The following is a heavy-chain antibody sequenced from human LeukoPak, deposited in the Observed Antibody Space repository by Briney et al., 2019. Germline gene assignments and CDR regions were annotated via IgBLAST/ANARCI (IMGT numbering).Heavy chain of an antibody. J-gene: IGHJ3*02. V-gene: IGHV1-69*05. D-gene: IGHD3-10*01. Sequence: SVKVSCKASGGTFSSYAISWVRQAPGQGLEWMGGIIPIFGTANYAQKFQGRVTITTDESTSTAYMELSSLRSEDTAVYYCAGGDYYGSGSYYDAFDIWGQGTMVTVSS. CDR1: GGTFSSYA. CDR2: IIPIFGTA. CDR3: AGGDYYGSGSYYDAFDI.